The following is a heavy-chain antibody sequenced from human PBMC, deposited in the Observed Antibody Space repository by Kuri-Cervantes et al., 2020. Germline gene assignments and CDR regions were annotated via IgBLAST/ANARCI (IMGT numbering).Heavy chain of an antibody. D-gene: IGHD6-19*01. CDR3: AIGCPYSSGLYRGGGYCGMDV. J-gene: IGHJ6*02. Sequence: GGSLRLSCAASGFTSSSYSMNWVRQAPGKGLEWVSSISSSISYIYYADSVQDRFTISRDNVKNSLYLKLNSLRAEDMAVYYCAIGCPYSSGLYRGGGYCGMDVWGQGTTVTVSS. CDR2: ISSSISYI. CDR1: GFTSSSYS. V-gene: IGHV3-21*01.